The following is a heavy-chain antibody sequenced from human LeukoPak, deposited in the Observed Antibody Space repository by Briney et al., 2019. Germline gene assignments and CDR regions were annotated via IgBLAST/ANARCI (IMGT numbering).Heavy chain of an antibody. Sequence: SETLSLTCAVYGGSFSGYYWSWIRQPPGKGLEWIGEINHSGSTNYNPSLKSRVTMSVDTSKNQFSLKLSSVTAADTAVYYCARGYSSSSGFDYWGQGTLVTVSS. CDR2: INHSGST. D-gene: IGHD6-6*01. V-gene: IGHV4-34*01. CDR1: GGSFSGYY. CDR3: ARGYSSSSGFDY. J-gene: IGHJ4*02.